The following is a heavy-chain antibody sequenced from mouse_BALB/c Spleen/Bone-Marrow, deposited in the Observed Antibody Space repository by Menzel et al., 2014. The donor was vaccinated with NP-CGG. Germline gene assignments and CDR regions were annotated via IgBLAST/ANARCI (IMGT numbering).Heavy chain of an antibody. V-gene: IGHV1-18*01. CDR2: INPYNGGT. J-gene: IGHJ4*01. Sequence: VQLKESGPELVKPGASMKISCKTSGYSFTGYTMNWVKQSHGKNLEWIGLINPYNGGTSYNQNFKGKATSTVDKSSSTAYMELLSLTSEDSAVYYCARDYYGSTSYYYAMDYWGQGTSVTVSS. D-gene: IGHD1-1*01. CDR3: ARDYYGSTSYYYAMDY. CDR1: GYSFTGYT.